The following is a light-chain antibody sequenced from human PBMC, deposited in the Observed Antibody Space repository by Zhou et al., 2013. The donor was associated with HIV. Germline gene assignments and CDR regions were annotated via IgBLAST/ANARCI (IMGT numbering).Light chain of an antibody. CDR1: QDISNY. CDR3: QQFYTYPRT. Sequence: IQMTQSPSSLSAFVGDRVTITCRASQDISNYLAWYQQTPGKAPKLLIFDASSLESGVPSRFSGSGSGTEFTLTISTLQPEDFATYYCQQFYTYPRTFGGGTKVEIK. V-gene: IGKV1-13*02. J-gene: IGKJ4*01. CDR2: DAS.